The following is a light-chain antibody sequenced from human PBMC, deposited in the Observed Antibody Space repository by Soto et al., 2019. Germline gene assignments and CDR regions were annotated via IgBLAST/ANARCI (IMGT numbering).Light chain of an antibody. CDR3: QQYKSWPPLT. CDR1: QSVGTA. Sequence: EIVMTQSPATLSVSPGETATLSCRASQSVGTAVAWYQHKPGQAPRLLIVGASIRATGVPGRFSGGGSGTEFTLTIRSLQSEDFAVYSCQQYKSWPPLTCGGGTTVEVK. V-gene: IGKV3-15*01. CDR2: GAS. J-gene: IGKJ4*01.